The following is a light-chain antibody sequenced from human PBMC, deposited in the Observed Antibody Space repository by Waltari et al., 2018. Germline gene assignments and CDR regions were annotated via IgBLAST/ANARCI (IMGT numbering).Light chain of an antibody. CDR1: QSLLWRFNNNNY. CDR3: QQYYSTPPT. V-gene: IGKV4-1*01. J-gene: IGKJ2*01. Sequence: DIVMNQSLDSLAVSLGERATIHCKSSQSLLWRFNNNNYLAWYQQKPVRPPKLHIHWASTRETVVPDRFSGSGSGADFTLTISSLQAEDVAVYYCQQYYSTPPTFGQGTKLEI. CDR2: WAS.